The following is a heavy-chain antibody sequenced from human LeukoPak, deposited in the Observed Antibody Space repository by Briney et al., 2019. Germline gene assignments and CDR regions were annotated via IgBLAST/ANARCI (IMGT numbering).Heavy chain of an antibody. CDR2: IYYSGST. D-gene: IGHD6-19*01. V-gene: IGHV4-39*07. J-gene: IGHJ2*01. CDR3: ARTLVPGYSSGWYWYFDL. Sequence: PSQTLSLTCTVSGNSISSGDNYWSWIRQPPGKGLEWIGNIYYSGSTYYNPSLESRVTISVDTSKKQFSLKLSSVTAADTAVYYCARTLVPGYSSGWYWYFDLWGRGTLVTVSS. CDR1: GNSISSGDNY.